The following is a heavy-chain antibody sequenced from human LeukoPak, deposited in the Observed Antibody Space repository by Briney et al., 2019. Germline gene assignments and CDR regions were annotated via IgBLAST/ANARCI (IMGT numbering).Heavy chain of an antibody. J-gene: IGHJ4*02. CDR2: IYGNGDK. Sequence: SGPTLVNPTQTLTLTCTFSGFSLNTYAEVVGWVRQPPGQALEWLTFIYGNGDKGYSPSLESRLTINKDTSKKQVVLTMTDMDYVDTATYYCVHRTTVTSVDHWGQGTLVTVSS. CDR1: GFSLNTYAEV. D-gene: IGHD4-17*01. CDR3: VHRTTVTSVDH. V-gene: IGHV2-5*01.